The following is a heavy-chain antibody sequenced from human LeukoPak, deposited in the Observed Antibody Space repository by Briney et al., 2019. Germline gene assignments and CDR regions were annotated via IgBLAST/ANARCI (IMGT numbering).Heavy chain of an antibody. J-gene: IGHJ4*01. CDR1: GFTFSSHA. CDR3: AKAQWSAAGKNYFDY. V-gene: IGHV3-23*01. D-gene: IGHD6-13*01. CDR2: ISGSGGST. Sequence: GSLSLSCAASGFTFSSHAMSWVRPAPGKGLEWVSGISGSGGSTYYADSVKGRFTISRDSSKNTLYLQMNSLRADDTAVYYCAKAQWSAAGKNYFDYWGQEPWSPSPQ.